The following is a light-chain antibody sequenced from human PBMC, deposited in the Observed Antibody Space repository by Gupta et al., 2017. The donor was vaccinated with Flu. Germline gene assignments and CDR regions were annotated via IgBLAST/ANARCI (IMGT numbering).Light chain of an antibody. CDR2: DAS. CDR1: QSVSSN. Sequence: GERATLSCRASQSVSSNLAWYQQKPGQAPRLLIYDASTRATGIPARFSGSGSGTEFTLTIGSLQSEDFAVYSCQQYDSWPQTFGQGTKLEIK. J-gene: IGKJ2*01. CDR3: QQYDSWPQT. V-gene: IGKV3-15*01.